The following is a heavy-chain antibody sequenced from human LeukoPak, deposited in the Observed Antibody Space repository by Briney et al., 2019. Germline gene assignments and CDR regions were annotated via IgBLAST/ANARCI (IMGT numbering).Heavy chain of an antibody. V-gene: IGHV3-23*01. D-gene: IGHD3-10*01. CDR3: AKDDAWLRYGE. CDR1: GFTFSNHG. CDR2: ISPSGDIK. J-gene: IGHJ4*02. Sequence: GGSLRLSCAASGFTFSNHGMNWVRQAPGKGLEWVSGISPSGDIKYYADSVKGRFTISRDNSKNTVYLEVISLTDEDTAVYYCAKDDAWLRYGEWSQGTLVTVSS.